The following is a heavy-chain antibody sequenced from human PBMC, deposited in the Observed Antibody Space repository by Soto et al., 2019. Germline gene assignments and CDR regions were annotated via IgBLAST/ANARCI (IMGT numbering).Heavy chain of an antibody. CDR1: GYSISSGYY. Sequence: PSETLSLTCAVSGYSISSGYYWGWIRQPPGKGLEWIGSIYHSGSTYYNPSLKSRVTISVDTSKNQFSLKLSSVTAADTAVYYCARDMLGSPLSYSSSWTQYYFDYWGQGTLVTVSS. CDR3: ARDMLGSPLSYSSSWTQYYFDY. D-gene: IGHD6-13*01. J-gene: IGHJ4*02. CDR2: IYHSGST. V-gene: IGHV4-38-2*02.